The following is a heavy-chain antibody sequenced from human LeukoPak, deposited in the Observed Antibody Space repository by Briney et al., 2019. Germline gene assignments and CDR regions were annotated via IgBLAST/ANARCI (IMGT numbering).Heavy chain of an antibody. CDR2: INDSGTT. CDR1: GESFSGYY. Sequence: SETLSLTCAVYGESFSGYYWSWIRQPPGKGQEWIGEINDSGTTNYDPSLKSRVIISMASSKNHFSLKLSSVTAADTAVYYCARGASCGGDCYWEDYYYYGTDVWGQGTTVTVSS. V-gene: IGHV4-34*01. D-gene: IGHD2-21*02. J-gene: IGHJ6*02. CDR3: ARGASCGGDCYWEDYYYYGTDV.